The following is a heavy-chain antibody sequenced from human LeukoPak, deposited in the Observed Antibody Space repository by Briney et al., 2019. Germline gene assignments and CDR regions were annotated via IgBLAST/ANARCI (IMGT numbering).Heavy chain of an antibody. CDR2: ISTYNGNK. V-gene: IGHV1-18*01. CDR3: ARGSGGGEPTDY. Sequence: ASVKVSCKASGYTFTSYAITWVRQAPGQGPEWMGWISTYNGNKNYAQKVQDRVTMSTDTSTSTVYMELKNLRSDDTAVYYCARGSGGGEPTDYWGHGTLVTVSS. J-gene: IGHJ4*01. D-gene: IGHD2-21*01. CDR1: GYTFTSYA.